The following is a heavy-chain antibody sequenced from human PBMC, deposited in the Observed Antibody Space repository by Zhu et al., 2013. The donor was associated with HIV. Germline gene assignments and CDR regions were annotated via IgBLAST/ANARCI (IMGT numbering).Heavy chain of an antibody. CDR3: SRTKMFAGYWSDF. CDR2: ISPNNGGT. V-gene: IGHV1-2*02. J-gene: IGHJ4*02. Sequence: QVQLMQSGAEVKKPGASVKVSCKASGYTFTNFYVHWIRQAPGQGLEWMGWISPNNGGTIYEQKFQGRVTMTRDTSITTAYMELTRLTPDDTAVYYCSRTKMFAGYWSDFWGQGTLVTVSS. D-gene: IGHD3-9*01. CDR1: GYTFTNFY.